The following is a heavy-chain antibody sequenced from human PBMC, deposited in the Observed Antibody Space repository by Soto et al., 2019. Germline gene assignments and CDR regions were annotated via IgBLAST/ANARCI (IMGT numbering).Heavy chain of an antibody. CDR2: IRSKANSYAT. J-gene: IGHJ6*02. D-gene: IGHD1-7*01. Sequence: GGSLRLSCAASGFTFSGAAMHWVRQASGKGLEWVGRIRSKANSYATAYAASVKGRFTISRDDSKNTAYLQMNSLKTEDTAVYNCTRPMTGTTMVEYGMDVWGQGTTVTVSS. CDR1: GFTFSGAA. CDR3: TRPMTGTTMVEYGMDV. V-gene: IGHV3-73*01.